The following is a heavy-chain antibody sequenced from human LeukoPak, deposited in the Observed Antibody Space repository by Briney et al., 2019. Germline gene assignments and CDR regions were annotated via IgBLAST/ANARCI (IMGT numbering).Heavy chain of an antibody. CDR2: IYYSGST. CDR1: GGSISSHY. Sequence: SETLSLTCTVSGGSISSHYWSWIRQPPGKGLEWIGYIYYSGSTNYNPSLKSRVTISVDTSKNQFSLKLSSVTAADTAVYYCARGKVELRDYYYYLDVWGKGTTVTVSS. V-gene: IGHV4-59*11. D-gene: IGHD1-7*01. J-gene: IGHJ6*03. CDR3: ARGKVELRDYYYYLDV.